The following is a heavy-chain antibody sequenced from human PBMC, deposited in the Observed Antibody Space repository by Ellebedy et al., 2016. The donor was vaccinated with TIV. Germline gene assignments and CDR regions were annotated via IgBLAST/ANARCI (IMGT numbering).Heavy chain of an antibody. D-gene: IGHD3-10*01. CDR1: GGSISSYY. Sequence: SETLSLTXTVSGGSISSYYWSWIRQPPGKGLEWIGYIYYSGSTTYNPSLKSRVTISVDTSKNPFSLKLSSVTAADTAVYYCASITSPDAFDIWGQGTMVTVSS. J-gene: IGHJ3*02. CDR2: IYYSGST. V-gene: IGHV4-59*08. CDR3: ASITSPDAFDI.